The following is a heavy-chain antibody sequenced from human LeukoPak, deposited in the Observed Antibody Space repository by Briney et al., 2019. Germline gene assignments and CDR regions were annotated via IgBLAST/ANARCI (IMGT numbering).Heavy chain of an antibody. D-gene: IGHD3-16*02. J-gene: IGHJ4*02. CDR3: AKGGGATVGRIDY. Sequence: PGGSLRLSCAASGFSFDDYAMHWVRHAPGKGLEWVSGISWNGGSIGYADSVKGRFTISRDNAKNSLYLQMNSLRAEDTAFYYCAKGGGATVGRIDYWGQGTLVTGSS. V-gene: IGHV3-9*01. CDR1: GFSFDDYA. CDR2: ISWNGGSI.